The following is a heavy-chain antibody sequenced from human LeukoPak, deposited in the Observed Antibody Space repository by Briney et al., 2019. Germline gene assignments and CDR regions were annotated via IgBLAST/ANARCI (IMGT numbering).Heavy chain of an antibody. D-gene: IGHD2-21*01. CDR3: ARAVVPFKFDY. Sequence: PSETLSLTCAVYGGSFSGYYWSWIRQPPGKGLEWIGEINHSGSTNYNPSLKSRVTISVDTSKNQFSLKLSSVTAADTAMYYCARAVVPFKFDYWGQGTLVTVSS. CDR1: GGSFSGYY. V-gene: IGHV4-34*01. CDR2: INHSGST. J-gene: IGHJ4*02.